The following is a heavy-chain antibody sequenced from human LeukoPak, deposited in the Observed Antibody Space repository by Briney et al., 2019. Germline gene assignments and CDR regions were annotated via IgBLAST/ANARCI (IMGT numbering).Heavy chain of an antibody. Sequence: KSSETLSLTCTVSGGSISSYYWSWIRQPPGKGLEWIGYIYYSGSTNYNPSLKSRVTISVDTSKNQFSLKLSSVTAADTAVYYCARYTSRSGYCDYWGQGTLVTVSS. J-gene: IGHJ4*02. CDR1: GGSISSYY. V-gene: IGHV4-59*01. CDR3: ARYTSRSGYCDY. D-gene: IGHD3-22*01. CDR2: IYYSGST.